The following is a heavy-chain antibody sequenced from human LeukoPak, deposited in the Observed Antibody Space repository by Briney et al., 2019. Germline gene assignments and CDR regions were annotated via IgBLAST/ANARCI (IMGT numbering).Heavy chain of an antibody. CDR2: INSDGSSS. CDR1: GFTLSSYW. V-gene: IGHV3-74*01. CDR3: AREARMLESSRGSWFDP. D-gene: IGHD6-13*01. J-gene: IGHJ5*02. Sequence: GGSLRLSCAASGFTLSSYWMHWVRQCPGKGLVWVSRINSDGSSSSYADSVKGRLTISRDNAKNSLYLQMNSLRAEDTAVYYCAREARMLESSRGSWFDPWGQGTLVTVSS.